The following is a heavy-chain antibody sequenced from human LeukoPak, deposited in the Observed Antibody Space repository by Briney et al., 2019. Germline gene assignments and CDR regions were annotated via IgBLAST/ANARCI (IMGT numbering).Heavy chain of an antibody. Sequence: GGSLRLSCAASGFTFSSYEMNWVRQAPGKGLEWVSYISSSGSTIYYADSVKGRFTISRDNAKNSLYLQMNSLRAEDTAVYYCAAKDIVVVPAPFYYYGMDVWGQGITVTVSS. CDR3: AAKDIVVVPAPFYYYGMDV. V-gene: IGHV3-48*03. J-gene: IGHJ6*02. D-gene: IGHD2-2*01. CDR2: ISSSGSTI. CDR1: GFTFSSYE.